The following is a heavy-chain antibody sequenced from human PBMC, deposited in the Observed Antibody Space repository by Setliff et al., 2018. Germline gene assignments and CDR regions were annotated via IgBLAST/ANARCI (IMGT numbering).Heavy chain of an antibody. J-gene: IGHJ3*02. CDR1: GFSLSTSGMC. D-gene: IGHD3-22*01. V-gene: IGHV2-70*12. CDR2: IDWDDDK. Sequence: SGPTLVNPTQTLTLTCTFSGFSLSTSGMCVSWIRQPPGKALEWLARIDWDDDKYYSTSLKTRLTISKDTSKNQVVLTMTNMDPVDTGTYYCAHRQNYYDSSGYHAYAFDIWGQGTVVTVSS. CDR3: AHRQNYYDSSGYHAYAFDI.